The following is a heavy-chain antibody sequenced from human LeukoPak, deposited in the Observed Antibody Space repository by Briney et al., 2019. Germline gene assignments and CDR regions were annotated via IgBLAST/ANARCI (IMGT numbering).Heavy chain of an antibody. CDR2: INPNSGGT. D-gene: IGHD5-12*01. J-gene: IGHJ4*02. CDR1: GYTFTGYY. V-gene: IGHV1-2*04. CDR3: AREADRLRFFDY. Sequence: ASVTVSFTASGYTFTGYYMHWVRQAPGQGLEWMGWINPNSGGTNYAQKFQGWVTMTRDTSISTAYMELSRLRSDDTAVYYCAREADRLRFFDYWGQGTLVTVSS.